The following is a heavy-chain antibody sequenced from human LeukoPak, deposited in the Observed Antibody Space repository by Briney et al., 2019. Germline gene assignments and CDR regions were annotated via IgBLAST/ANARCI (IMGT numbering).Heavy chain of an antibody. CDR3: AKDRGYMDSRLGFDY. V-gene: IGHV3-23*01. CDR1: GFSFSTYG. Sequence: GGSLRLSCADSGFSFSTYGMSWVRQAPGKGLEWVSAISGSGGSTYYADSVKGRFTISRDNSKNTLYLQMNSLRAEDTAVYYCAKDRGYMDSRLGFDYWGQGTLVTVSS. J-gene: IGHJ4*02. CDR2: ISGSGGST. D-gene: IGHD3-10*01.